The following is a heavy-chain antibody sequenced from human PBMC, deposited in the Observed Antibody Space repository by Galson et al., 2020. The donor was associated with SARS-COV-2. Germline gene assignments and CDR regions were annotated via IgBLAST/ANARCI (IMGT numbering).Heavy chain of an antibody. CDR2: IGAYNGNT. CDR3: ARDRGRYYDSSGYLNFDY. CDR1: GYTFTSYG. Sequence: ASVTVSCKASGYTFTSYGISWVRQAPGQGLEWMGWIGAYNGNTNYAQKLQGRVTMTTDTSTSTAYMELRSLRSDDTAVYYCARDRGRYYDSSGYLNFDYWGQGTLVTVSS. D-gene: IGHD3-22*01. J-gene: IGHJ4*02. V-gene: IGHV1-18*01.